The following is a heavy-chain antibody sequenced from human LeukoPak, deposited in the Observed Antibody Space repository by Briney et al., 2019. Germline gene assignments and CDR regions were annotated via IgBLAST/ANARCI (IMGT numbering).Heavy chain of an antibody. CDR2: ISWNSGSI. Sequence: PGGSLRLSCAASGFTFNDYAMHWVRQAPGKGLEWVSGISWNSGSIGYADSVKGRFTISRDNAKNSLYLQMKSLRTEDTALYYCAKAFRRGYTSDDWFDHWGQGTLVTVSS. D-gene: IGHD5-18*01. CDR1: GFTFNDYA. J-gene: IGHJ5*02. V-gene: IGHV3-9*01. CDR3: AKAFRRGYTSDDWFDH.